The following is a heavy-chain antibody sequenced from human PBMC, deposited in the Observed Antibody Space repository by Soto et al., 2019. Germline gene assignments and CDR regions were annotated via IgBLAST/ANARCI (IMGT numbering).Heavy chain of an antibody. V-gene: IGHV1-2*02. CDR1: LYALANCY. Sequence: GASAEASWKASLYALANCYIHWVRQAPGQGLEWMGWVDPSSGDTDYAQKFQGRVTMAKDTSISTAYMALSRLTSDDTAVYYCARGMRDYWGQGTPVTVSS. CDR2: VDPSSGDT. CDR3: ARGMRDY. J-gene: IGHJ4*02.